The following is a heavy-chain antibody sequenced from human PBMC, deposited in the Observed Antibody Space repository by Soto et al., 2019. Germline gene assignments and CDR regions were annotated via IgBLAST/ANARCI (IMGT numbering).Heavy chain of an antibody. CDR2: ISSSGSTI. Sequence: GLSQRVPWAAAEFTIIDHDISRISQAPGKGLEWVSYISSSGSTIYYADSVKGRFTISRDNAKNSLYLQMNSLRAEDTAVYYCARGQQLANDAFDIWGQGTMVTVSS. CDR1: EFTIIDHD. J-gene: IGHJ3*02. CDR3: ARGQQLANDAFDI. D-gene: IGHD6-6*01. V-gene: IGHV3-11*01.